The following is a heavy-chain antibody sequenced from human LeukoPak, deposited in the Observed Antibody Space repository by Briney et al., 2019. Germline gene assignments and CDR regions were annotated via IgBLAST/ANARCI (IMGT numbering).Heavy chain of an antibody. CDR2: ISSDGSKT. CDR1: GFIFSNYA. V-gene: IGHV3-30*07. D-gene: IGHD2-2*01. CDR3: ARDLGYCSSTSCPPRY. J-gene: IGHJ4*02. Sequence: PGGSLRLSCAASGFIFSNYAMHWVRQAPGKGLEWVALISSDGSKTYHADSVKGRFTISRDNSKNTLYLQMNSLRAEDTAVYYCARDLGYCSSTSCPPRYWGQGTLVTVSS.